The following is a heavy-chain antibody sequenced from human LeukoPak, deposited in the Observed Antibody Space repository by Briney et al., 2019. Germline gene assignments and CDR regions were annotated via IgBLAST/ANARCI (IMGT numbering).Heavy chain of an antibody. D-gene: IGHD3-22*01. Sequence: PSETLSLTCTVSGGSVSSYYWSWIRQPAGKGLEWIGRNYTSGSTNYNPSLKSRVTMSVDTSKNQFSLKLSSVTAADTAVYYCARSSESGYSYYYYMDVWGKGTTVTVSS. CDR1: GGSVSSYY. J-gene: IGHJ6*03. CDR3: ARSSESGYSYYYYMDV. V-gene: IGHV4-4*07. CDR2: NYTSGST.